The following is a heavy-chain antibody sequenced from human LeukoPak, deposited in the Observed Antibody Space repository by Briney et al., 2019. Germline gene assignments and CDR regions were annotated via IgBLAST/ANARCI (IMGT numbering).Heavy chain of an antibody. CDR2: ISSSGSTI. CDR1: GFTFRSYE. CDR3: ARGGVINWPFDY. V-gene: IGHV3-48*03. J-gene: IGHJ4*02. D-gene: IGHD1-1*01. Sequence: PGGSLRLSCAASGFTFRSYEINWVRQAPGKGLEWVSYISSSGSTIYYADSVKGRFTISRDNAKNSLYLQMNSLRAEDTAVYYCARGGVINWPFDYWGQGTPVTVSS.